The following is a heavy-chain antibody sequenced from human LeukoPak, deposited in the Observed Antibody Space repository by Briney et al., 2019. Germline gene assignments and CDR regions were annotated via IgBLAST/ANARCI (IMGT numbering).Heavy chain of an antibody. CDR2: INSDGTST. CDR3: SREYGGNRRASDI. D-gene: IGHD4-23*01. CDR1: GFTLSNSW. V-gene: IGHV3-74*01. J-gene: IGHJ3*02. Sequence: GGSLRLSCAGSGFTLSNSWIHWVRQAPGKGLVWVSRINSDGTSTIYADSVKGRFTISRDNAKNTLYLQMNSLRAGDTAVYYCSREYGGNRRASDIWGQGTMVTVSS.